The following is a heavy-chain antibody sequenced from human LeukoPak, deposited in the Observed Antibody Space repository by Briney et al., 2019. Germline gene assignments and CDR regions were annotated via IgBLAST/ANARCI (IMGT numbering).Heavy chain of an antibody. Sequence: GRSLRLSCAASGFTFSSYGMHWVRQAPGKGLEWVAVIWYDGSNKYYADSVKGRFTISRDNSKNTLYLQMNSLRAEDTAVYYCAKDRDYGDYRPLYFDYWGQGTLVTVSS. CDR2: IWYDGSNK. J-gene: IGHJ4*02. CDR1: GFTFSSYG. V-gene: IGHV3-33*06. D-gene: IGHD4-17*01. CDR3: AKDRDYGDYRPLYFDY.